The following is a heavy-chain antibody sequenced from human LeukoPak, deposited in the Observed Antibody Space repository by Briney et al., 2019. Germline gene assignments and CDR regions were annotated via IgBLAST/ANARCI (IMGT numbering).Heavy chain of an antibody. CDR3: ARAGGSVGGSSWTNWFDP. V-gene: IGHV3-23*01. CDR1: GFTFSSYA. J-gene: IGHJ5*02. CDR2: ISGSGGST. Sequence: GGSLRLSCAASGFTFSSYAMSWVRQAPGKGLEWVSAISGSGGSTYYADSVKGRFTISRDNSKNTLYLQMNSLRAEDTAVYYCARAGGSVGGSSWTNWFDPWGQGTLVTVSS. D-gene: IGHD6-13*01.